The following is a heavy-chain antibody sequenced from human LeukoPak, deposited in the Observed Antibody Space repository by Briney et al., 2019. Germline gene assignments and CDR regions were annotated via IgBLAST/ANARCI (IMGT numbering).Heavy chain of an antibody. J-gene: IGHJ6*03. CDR1: GGTFSSYA. CDR3: AIGGYSQYYYYMDV. V-gene: IGHV1-69*05. D-gene: IGHD5-18*01. CDR2: IIPIFGTA. Sequence: SVKVSCKASGGTFSSYAISWVRQAPGQGLEWMGRIIPIFGTANYAQKFQGRVTITTDESTSTAYMELSSLRSEDTAVYYCAIGGYSQYYYYMDVWGKGTTVTVSS.